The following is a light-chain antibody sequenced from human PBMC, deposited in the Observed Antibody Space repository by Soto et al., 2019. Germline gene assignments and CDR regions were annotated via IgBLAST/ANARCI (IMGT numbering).Light chain of an antibody. J-gene: IGLJ1*01. CDR1: GSDVGGYNY. CDR3: SSYAGSSNV. V-gene: IGLV2-8*01. Sequence: QSVLTQPPSASGSPGQSVAISCTGTGSDVGGYNYVSWYQQHPGKAPKLMIYEVNKRPSGVPDRFSGSKSGNTASLTVSGLQAEDEADYYCSSYAGSSNVFGTGTKVT. CDR2: EVN.